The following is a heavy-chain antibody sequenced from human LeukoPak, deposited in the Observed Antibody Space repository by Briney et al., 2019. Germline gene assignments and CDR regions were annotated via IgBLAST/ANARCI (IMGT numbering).Heavy chain of an antibody. Sequence: SETLSLTCTVSGASIAGSSYYWGWIRQPPGKGLEWIGSICYSWNTYYNPSLKSRVNLSVDTSKNQISLNLTSVTAADTAVYYCARFGSSTWYKGAFDIWGQGTMVTVAS. D-gene: IGHD6-13*01. J-gene: IGHJ3*02. CDR2: ICYSWNT. CDR1: GASIAGSSYY. CDR3: ARFGSSTWYKGAFDI. V-gene: IGHV4-39*07.